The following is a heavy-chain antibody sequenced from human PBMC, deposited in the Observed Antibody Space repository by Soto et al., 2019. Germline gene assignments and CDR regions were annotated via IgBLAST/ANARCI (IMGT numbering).Heavy chain of an antibody. V-gene: IGHV4-4*02. CDR1: GGSISSSNW. J-gene: IGHJ4*02. D-gene: IGHD3-22*01. CDR2: IYHSGST. CDR3: ASRGDYYDSSGYYPFDY. Sequence: PSETLSLTSAVSGGSISSSNWWSWVRQPPGKGLEWIGEIYHSGSTNYNPSLKSRVTISVDKSKNQFSLKLSSVTAADTAVYYCASRGDYYDSSGYYPFDYWGQGTLVTVS.